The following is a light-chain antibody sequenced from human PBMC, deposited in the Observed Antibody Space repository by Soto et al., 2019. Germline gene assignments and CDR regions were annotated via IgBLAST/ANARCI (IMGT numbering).Light chain of an antibody. CDR2: GAS. Sequence: EIVMTQSQATLSVSPGERATLSCRASQSVSSNLAWYQQKPGQAPRLLIYGASTRATGIPARFSDSGSGTEFTLTVSSLQSEDFAVYYCQQYNNWPPPWTFGQGTKVEIK. CDR3: QQYNNWPPPWT. V-gene: IGKV3-15*01. CDR1: QSVSSN. J-gene: IGKJ1*01.